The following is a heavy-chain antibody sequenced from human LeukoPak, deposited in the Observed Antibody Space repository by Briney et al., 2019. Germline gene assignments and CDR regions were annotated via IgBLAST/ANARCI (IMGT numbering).Heavy chain of an antibody. CDR1: GGSISSYY. V-gene: IGHV4-59*01. CDR3: ARGVGSYYYGLDV. J-gene: IGHJ6*02. CDR2: IYYSGST. D-gene: IGHD3-10*01. Sequence: SETLSLTCTVSGGSISSYYWSWIRQPPAKGLEWIGYIYYSGSTDYNPSLNTRVTISVDTSKNQFSLNLSSVTAADTAVYYCARGVGSYYYGLDVWGQGTTVTVSS.